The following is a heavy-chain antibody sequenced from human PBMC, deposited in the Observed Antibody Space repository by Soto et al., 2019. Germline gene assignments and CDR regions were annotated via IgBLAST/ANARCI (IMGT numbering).Heavy chain of an antibody. CDR3: AIFYDILTGYYPGNNWFDP. D-gene: IGHD3-9*01. Sequence: ASVKVSCKASGYTFTSYDINWVRQATGQGLEWMGWMNPNSGNTGYAQKFQGRVTMTRNTSISTAYMELSSLRSEDTAVYYCAIFYDILTGYYPGNNWFDPWGQGTLVTVSS. CDR1: GYTFTSYD. CDR2: MNPNSGNT. J-gene: IGHJ5*02. V-gene: IGHV1-8*01.